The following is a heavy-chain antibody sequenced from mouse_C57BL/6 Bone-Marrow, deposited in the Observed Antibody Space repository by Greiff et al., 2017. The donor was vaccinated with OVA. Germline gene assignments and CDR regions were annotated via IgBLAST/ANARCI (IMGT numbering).Heavy chain of an antibody. CDR1: GFSFNTYA. CDR2: IRSKSNNYAT. V-gene: IGHV10-1*01. D-gene: IGHD4-1*01. Sequence: EVKVVESGGGLVQPKGSLKLSCAASGFSFNTYAMNWVRQAPGKGLEWVARIRSKSNNYATYYADSVKDRFTISRDDSESMLYLQMNNLKTEDTAMYYCVRQLGGSYYFDYWGQGTTLTVSS. CDR3: VRQLGGSYYFDY. J-gene: IGHJ2*01.